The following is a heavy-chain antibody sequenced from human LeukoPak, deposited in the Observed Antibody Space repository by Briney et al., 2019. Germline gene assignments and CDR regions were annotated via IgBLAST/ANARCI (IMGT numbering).Heavy chain of an antibody. CDR3: ARDEYNNCGSGGWFDP. CDR2: TSYDGKNI. Sequence: GRSLRLSCAASGFIFTHHAIHWVRQGPGKGLEWLGVTSYDGKNIHYSASAKGRFTIFRDNSKNTVYLQVNNVRPEDTAIYFCARDEYNNCGSGGWFDPWGLGTLVTVSS. D-gene: IGHD2-21*01. J-gene: IGHJ5*02. V-gene: IGHV3-30*01. CDR1: GFIFTHHA.